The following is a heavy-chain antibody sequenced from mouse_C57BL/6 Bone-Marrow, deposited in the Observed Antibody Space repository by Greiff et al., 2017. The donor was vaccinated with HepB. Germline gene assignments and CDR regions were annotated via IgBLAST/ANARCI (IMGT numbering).Heavy chain of an antibody. CDR1: GFTFTDYY. CDR2: IRNKANGYTT. CDR3: ARSTASYWYFDV. V-gene: IGHV7-3*01. J-gene: IGHJ1*03. Sequence: EVQLVESGGGLVQPGGSLSLSCAASGFTFTDYYMSWVCQPPGKALEWLGFIRNKANGYTTEYSASVKGRFTISRDNSQSILYLQMNALRAEDSATYYCARSTASYWYFDVWGTGTTVTVSS. D-gene: IGHD6-1*01.